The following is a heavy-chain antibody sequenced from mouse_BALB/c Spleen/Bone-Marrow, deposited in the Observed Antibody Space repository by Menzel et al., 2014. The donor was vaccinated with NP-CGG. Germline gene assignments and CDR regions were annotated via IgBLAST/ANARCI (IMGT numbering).Heavy chain of an antibody. CDR2: IFPGSGNT. CDR3: ARSGYVGNYPYFDY. CDR1: GYSFTSYY. J-gene: IGHJ2*01. V-gene: IGHV1-66*01. D-gene: IGHD2-1*01. Sequence: QVQLQQSGPELVKPGASVKISCKASGYSFTSYYIHWVKQRPGQGLEWIGWIFPGSGNTKYNEKFKGKATLTADTSSSTAYMQLSSLTSEDSAVYFCARSGYVGNYPYFDYWGQGTTLPVSS.